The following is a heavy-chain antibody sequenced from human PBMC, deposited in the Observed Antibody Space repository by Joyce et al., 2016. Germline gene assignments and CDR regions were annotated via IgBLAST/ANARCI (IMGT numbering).Heavy chain of an antibody. V-gene: IGHV4-30-2*01. CDR2: IYHNEST. J-gene: IGHJ4*02. D-gene: IGHD3-10*01. Sequence: QLQLQESGSGLVKPSQTLSLTCAVSGASVSSGGYSWSWIRQPPGKGLEWIGYIYHNESTYYNPSLKSRDTISVDRSKNKFSLKLASVTAADTAVYYCASGFNFKGRSFFDYWGQGALVTVSS. CDR3: ASGFNFKGRSFFDY. CDR1: GASVSSGGYS.